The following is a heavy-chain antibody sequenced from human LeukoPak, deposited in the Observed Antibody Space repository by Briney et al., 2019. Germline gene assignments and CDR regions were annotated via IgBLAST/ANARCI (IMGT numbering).Heavy chain of an antibody. Sequence: PSETLSLTCTVSGGSISSYYWSWIRQPAGKGLEWIGRIYTSGSTHYNPSLKSRVTMSVDTSKNQFSLKLSSVTAADTAVYYRAGDSGYDVNYYYYGMDVWGQGTTVTVSS. CDR2: IYTSGST. J-gene: IGHJ6*02. CDR1: GGSISSYY. V-gene: IGHV4-4*07. D-gene: IGHD5-12*01. CDR3: AGDSGYDVNYYYYGMDV.